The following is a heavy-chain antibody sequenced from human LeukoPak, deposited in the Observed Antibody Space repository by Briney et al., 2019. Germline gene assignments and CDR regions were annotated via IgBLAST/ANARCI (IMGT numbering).Heavy chain of an antibody. J-gene: IGHJ5*02. CDR2: IIPIFGTA. Sequence: SVKVSCKASGYTFTSYGISWVRQAPGQGLEWMGGIIPIFGTANYAQKFQGGVTITADESTSTAYMELSSLRSEDTAVYYCAATPYCSSTSCYALAYNWFDPWGQGTLVTVSS. CDR1: GYTFTSYG. V-gene: IGHV1-69*13. CDR3: AATPYCSSTSCYALAYNWFDP. D-gene: IGHD2-2*01.